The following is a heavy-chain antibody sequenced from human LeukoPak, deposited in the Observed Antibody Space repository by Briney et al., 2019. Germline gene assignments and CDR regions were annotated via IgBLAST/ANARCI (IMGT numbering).Heavy chain of an antibody. J-gene: IGHJ4*02. CDR2: IYYSGST. CDR3: ARASSSSWYGKYYFDY. D-gene: IGHD6-13*01. Sequence: SETLSLTCTVSGGSISSSSYYWGWIRQPPGKGLEWIGSIYYSGSTYYNPSLKSRVTISVDTSKNQFSLKLSSVTAADTAVYYCARASSSSWYGKYYFDYWGQGTLVTVSS. V-gene: IGHV4-39*01. CDR1: GGSISSSSYY.